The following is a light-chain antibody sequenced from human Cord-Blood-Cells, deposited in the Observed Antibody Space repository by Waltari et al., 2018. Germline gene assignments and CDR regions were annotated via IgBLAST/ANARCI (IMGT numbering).Light chain of an antibody. CDR1: PGIRSY. Sequence: AIRMTQSPSSFSASTADRVNITCRASPGIRSYLGWYQQKPGKAPKLLIYAASTLQSGVPSRFSGSGSGTDFTLTISCLQSEDFATYYCQQYYSYPSFGPGTKVDIK. CDR3: QQYYSYPS. J-gene: IGKJ3*01. CDR2: AAS. V-gene: IGKV1-8*01.